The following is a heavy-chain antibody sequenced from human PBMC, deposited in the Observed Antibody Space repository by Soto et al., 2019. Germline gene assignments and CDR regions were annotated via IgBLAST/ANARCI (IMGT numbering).Heavy chain of an antibody. CDR3: ARGKEAVAGSPRHWFDP. D-gene: IGHD6-19*01. CDR1: GGSISSGGYS. J-gene: IGHJ5*02. CDR2: IYHSGST. Sequence: QLQLQESGSGLVKPSQTLSLTCAVSGGSISSGGYSWSRIRQPPGKGLEWIGYIYHSGSTYYNPSLKSRVTISVDRSKTQFSLKLSSVTAADTAVYYCARGKEAVAGSPRHWFDPWGQGTLVTVSS. V-gene: IGHV4-30-2*01.